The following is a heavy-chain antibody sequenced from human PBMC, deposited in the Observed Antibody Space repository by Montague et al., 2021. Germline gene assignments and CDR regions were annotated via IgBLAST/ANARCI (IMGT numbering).Heavy chain of an antibody. V-gene: IGHV4-59*12. CDR2: IYHSGSA. CDR1: GGSINCYW. D-gene: IGHD4-17*01. CDR3: ARLKQSKGGFYG. Sequence: SETLSLTCIVSGGSINCYWWSWIRQPPGKGLEWIGYIYHSGSANYNPSLNSRITLSVDTSKNQSSLRLNSVTAADTAIYYCARLKQSKGGFYGRGEGTTVTVSA. J-gene: IGHJ6*04.